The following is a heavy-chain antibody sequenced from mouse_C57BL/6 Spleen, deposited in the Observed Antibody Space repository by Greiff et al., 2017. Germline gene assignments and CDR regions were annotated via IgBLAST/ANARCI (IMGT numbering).Heavy chain of an antibody. Sequence: EVQLLESGGGLVQSGRSLRLSCATSGFTFSDFYMEWVRQAPGKGLEWIAASRNKANDYTTEYSASVKGRFIVSRDTSQSILYLQMNALRAEDTAIYYCARDPHYGNYRYFDVWGTGTTVTVPS. CDR2: SRNKANDYTT. J-gene: IGHJ1*03. D-gene: IGHD2-1*01. CDR1: GFTFSDFY. V-gene: IGHV7-1*01. CDR3: ARDPHYGNYRYFDV.